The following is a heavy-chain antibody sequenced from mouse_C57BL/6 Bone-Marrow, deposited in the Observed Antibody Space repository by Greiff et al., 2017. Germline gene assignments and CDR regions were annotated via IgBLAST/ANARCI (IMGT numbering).Heavy chain of an antibody. CDR2: IYPRSGNT. Sequence: VKLVESGAELARPGASVKLSCKASGYTFTSYGISWVKQRTGQGLEWIGEIYPRSGNTYYNEKFKGKDTLTADKSSSTAYMELRSLTSEDAAVYFCAGYGNYRAWFAYWGQGTLVTVSA. V-gene: IGHV1-81*01. D-gene: IGHD2-1*01. CDR3: AGYGNYRAWFAY. CDR1: GYTFTSYG. J-gene: IGHJ3*01.